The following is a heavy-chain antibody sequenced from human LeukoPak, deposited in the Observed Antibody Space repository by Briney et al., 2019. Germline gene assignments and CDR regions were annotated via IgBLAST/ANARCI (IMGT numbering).Heavy chain of an antibody. CDR2: IYFSGN. D-gene: IGHD6-13*01. Sequence: SETLSLTCTVSGGFISNTGYYWSWIRQHPGEGLEWIGYIYFSGNYYNPSLKSRVTMSIDTSKNQFPLKLSSVTAADTAVYYCAREHSSSSWFDPWGQGILVTVSS. V-gene: IGHV4-31*03. CDR3: AREHSSSSWFDP. J-gene: IGHJ5*02. CDR1: GGFISNTGYY.